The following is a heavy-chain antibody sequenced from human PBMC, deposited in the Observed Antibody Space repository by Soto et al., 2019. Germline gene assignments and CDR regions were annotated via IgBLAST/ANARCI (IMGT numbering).Heavy chain of an antibody. J-gene: IGHJ4*02. CDR2: ISYDGSNK. Sequence: GGSLRLSCAASGFTFSSYAMHWVRQAPGKGLEWVAVISYDGSNKYYADSVKGRFTISRDNSKNTLYLQMNSLRAEDTAVYYCASLVGFVGYFDYWGQGTLVTVSS. V-gene: IGHV3-30-3*01. CDR3: ASLVGFVGYFDY. D-gene: IGHD2-21*01. CDR1: GFTFSSYA.